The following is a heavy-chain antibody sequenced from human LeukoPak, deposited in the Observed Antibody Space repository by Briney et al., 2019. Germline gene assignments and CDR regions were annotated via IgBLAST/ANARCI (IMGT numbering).Heavy chain of an antibody. J-gene: IGHJ4*02. CDR2: IKSKTDGGTT. Sequence: ETLSLTCTVSGGSLSSYYWSWVRQAPGKGLEWVGRIKSKTDGGTTDYAAPVKGRFTISRDDSKNTLYLQMNSLKTEDTAVYYCTSWELHFDYWGQGTLVTVSS. D-gene: IGHD1-26*01. V-gene: IGHV3-15*01. CDR3: TSWELHFDY. CDR1: GGSLSSYY.